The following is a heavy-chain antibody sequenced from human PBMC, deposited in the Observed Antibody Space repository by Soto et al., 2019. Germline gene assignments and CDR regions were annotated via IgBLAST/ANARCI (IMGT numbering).Heavy chain of an antibody. CDR3: AKDTYYHDSSGYYVFDY. J-gene: IGHJ4*02. V-gene: IGHV3-30*18. D-gene: IGHD3-22*01. CDR1: GFTFTDYG. CDR2: ISYDGSNK. Sequence: QVQLVESGGGVVQPGGSLRLSCADSGFTFTDYGMHWVRQAPGKRLEWVAVISYDGSNKNYADSVKGRFTISRDNSKNTLYLQMNSLRAEDTAVYYCAKDTYYHDSSGYYVFDYWGQGTLVTVSS.